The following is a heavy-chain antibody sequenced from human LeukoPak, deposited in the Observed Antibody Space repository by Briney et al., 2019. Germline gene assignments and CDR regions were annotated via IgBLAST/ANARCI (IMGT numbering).Heavy chain of an antibody. CDR3: AKDQRWESPHYLDS. V-gene: IGHV3-7*01. D-gene: IGHD1-26*01. Sequence: GGSLRLSCATSGFTFSSNWMSWVRHAPGRGLDWVANIKPDGSAEYYAASVKGRFTVSRDNAKNSLYLQMNSLRVEDTAVYYCAKDQRWESPHYLDSWGQGTLVTVSS. J-gene: IGHJ4*02. CDR2: IKPDGSAE. CDR1: GFTFSSNW.